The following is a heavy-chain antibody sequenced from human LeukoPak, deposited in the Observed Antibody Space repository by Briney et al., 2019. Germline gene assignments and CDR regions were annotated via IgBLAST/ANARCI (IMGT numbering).Heavy chain of an antibody. V-gene: IGHV4-39*07. J-gene: IGHJ5*02. CDR3: ARASISPNWFDP. CDR2: IYYSGST. D-gene: IGHD6-6*01. CDR1: GGSISSSSYY. Sequence: PSETLSLTCTVSGGSISSSSYYWGWICQPPGKGLEWIGSIYYSGSTYYNPSLKSRVTMSVDTSKNQFSLKLSSVTAADTAVYYCARASISPNWFDPWGQGTLVTVSS.